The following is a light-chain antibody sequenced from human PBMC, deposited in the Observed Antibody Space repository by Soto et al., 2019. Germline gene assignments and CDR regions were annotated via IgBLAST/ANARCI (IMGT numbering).Light chain of an antibody. V-gene: IGKV3-11*01. J-gene: IGKJ5*01. CDR2: DAS. Sequence: ETVLTQSPATLSLSPGERATLSCRASQSVSRFLAWYQQKPGQAPRRLIYDASNRATGIPARFSGSGSWTDFTLTISSLEPEDFAVYYCRQRGNWPPITFGQGTRLDIK. CDR1: QSVSRF. CDR3: RQRGNWPPIT.